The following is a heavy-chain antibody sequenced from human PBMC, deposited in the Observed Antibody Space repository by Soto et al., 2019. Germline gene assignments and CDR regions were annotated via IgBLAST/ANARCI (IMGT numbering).Heavy chain of an antibody. D-gene: IGHD6-6*01. J-gene: IGHJ6*02. CDR3: ARAQYSSSIYGMDV. V-gene: IGHV3-48*02. Sequence: LRLSCAASGFTFSTYSMNWVRQAPGKGLEWVSYISGSSSIIYHADSVKGRLTISRDNAKNSLYLQMNSLRDEDTAVYYCARAQYSSSIYGMDVWGQGTTVTVSS. CDR2: ISGSSSII. CDR1: GFTFSTYS.